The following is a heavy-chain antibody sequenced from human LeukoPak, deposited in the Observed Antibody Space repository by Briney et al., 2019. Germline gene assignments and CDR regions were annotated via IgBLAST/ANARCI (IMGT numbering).Heavy chain of an antibody. CDR3: AKVYCGGDCYPAPLGY. J-gene: IGHJ4*02. D-gene: IGHD2-21*02. Sequence: GRSLRLSCAASGFTFSSYAMHWVRQAPGKGLEWVAVISYDGSNKYYADSVKGRFTISRDNSKNTLYLQMNGLRAEDTAVYYCAKVYCGGDCYPAPLGYWGQGTLVTVSS. V-gene: IGHV3-30-3*01. CDR1: GFTFSSYA. CDR2: ISYDGSNK.